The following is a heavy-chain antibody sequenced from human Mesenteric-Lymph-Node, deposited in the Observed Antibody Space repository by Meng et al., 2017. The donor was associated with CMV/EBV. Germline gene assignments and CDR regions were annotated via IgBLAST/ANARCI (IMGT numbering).Heavy chain of an antibody. J-gene: IGHJ4*02. Sequence: CTFSGFSLSTSGVGVGWIRQPPGKALEWFALIYWNDDKRYSPSLKSRLTITKDTSKNQVVLTMTNMDPVDTATYYCARRGYEWYFDYWGQGTLVTVSS. V-gene: IGHV2-5*01. CDR1: GFSLSTSGVG. CDR3: ARRGYEWYFDY. CDR2: IYWNDDK. D-gene: IGHD2-8*01.